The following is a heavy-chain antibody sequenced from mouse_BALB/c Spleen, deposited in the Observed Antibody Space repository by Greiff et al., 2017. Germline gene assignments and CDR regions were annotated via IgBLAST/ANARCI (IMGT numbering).Heavy chain of an antibody. V-gene: IGHV1S137*01. D-gene: IGHD2-4*01. CDR1: GYTFTDYA. J-gene: IGHJ2*01. Sequence: QVQLKQSGAELVRPGVSVKISCKGSGYTFTDYAMHWVKQSHAKSLEWIGVISTYYGDASYNQKFKGKATMTVDKSSSTAYMELARLTSEDSAIYYCARQATMITGGSFDYWGQGTTLTVSS. CDR2: ISTYYGDA. CDR3: ARQATMITGGSFDY.